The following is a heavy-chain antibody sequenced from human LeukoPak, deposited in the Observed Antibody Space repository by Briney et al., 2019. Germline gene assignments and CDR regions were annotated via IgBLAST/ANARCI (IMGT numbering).Heavy chain of an antibody. J-gene: IGHJ5*02. CDR3: ARVVVVAARLNWFDP. CDR2: VYHTGST. Sequence: PSETLSLTCTVSGGSMNTYFWSWIRQPPGKGLEWMGYVYHTGSTTYKPSLKSRVTISVDTSKNQFSLKLSSVTAADTAVYYCARVVVVAARLNWFDPWGQGTLVTVSS. D-gene: IGHD2-15*01. CDR1: GGSMNTYF. V-gene: IGHV4-59*12.